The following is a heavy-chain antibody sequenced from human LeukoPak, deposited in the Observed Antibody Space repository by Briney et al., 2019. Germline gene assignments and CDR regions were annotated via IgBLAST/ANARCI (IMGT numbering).Heavy chain of an antibody. D-gene: IGHD2-2*02. V-gene: IGHV4-59*12. CDR3: ARAGYCSSTSCYRYYGMDV. CDR2: IYYSGST. J-gene: IGHJ6*02. CDR1: GGSISSYY. Sequence: SETLSLTCTVSGGSISSYYWSWIRQPPGKGLEWIGYIYYSGSTNYNPSLKSRVTISVDTSKNQFSLKLSSVTAADTAVYYCARAGYCSSTSCYRYYGMDVWGQGTTVTVSS.